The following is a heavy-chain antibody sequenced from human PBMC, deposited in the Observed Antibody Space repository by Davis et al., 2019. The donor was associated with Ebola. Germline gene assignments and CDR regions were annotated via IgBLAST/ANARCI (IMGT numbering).Heavy chain of an antibody. CDR3: ARDQGAEQWLVGYAFDI. Sequence: GESLKISCAASGFTFSSYGMHWVRQAPGKGLEWVAVIWYDGSNKYYADSVKGRFTISRDNSKNTLYLQMNSLRAEDTAVYYCARDQGAEQWLVGYAFDIWGQGTMVTASS. D-gene: IGHD6-19*01. J-gene: IGHJ3*02. V-gene: IGHV3-33*08. CDR1: GFTFSSYG. CDR2: IWYDGSNK.